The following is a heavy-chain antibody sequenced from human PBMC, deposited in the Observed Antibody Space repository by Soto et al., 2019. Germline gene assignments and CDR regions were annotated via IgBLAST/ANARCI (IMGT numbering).Heavy chain of an antibody. CDR3: AKKGIAAAPSPTAGGWFDP. CDR2: IWYDGSNK. J-gene: IGHJ5*02. CDR1: GFTFSSYG. V-gene: IGHV3-30*02. D-gene: IGHD6-13*01. Sequence: GGSLRLSCAASGFTFSSYGMHWVRQAPGKGLEWVAVIWYDGSNKYYADSVKGRFTISRDNSKNTLYLQMNSLRAEDTAVYYCAKKGIAAAPSPTAGGWFDPWGQGTLVTVSS.